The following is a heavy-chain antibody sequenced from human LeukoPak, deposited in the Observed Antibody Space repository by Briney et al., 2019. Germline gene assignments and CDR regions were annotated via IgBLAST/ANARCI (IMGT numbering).Heavy chain of an antibody. V-gene: IGHV3-7*01. CDR2: IKQDGSEK. Sequence: SGGSLRLSCAASGSGFTFSKAWMSWVRQAPGKGLEWVANIKQDGSEKYYVDSVKGRFTISRDNAKNSLYLQMNSLRAEDTAVYYCARAWQLDYYWGQGTLVTVSS. D-gene: IGHD6-6*01. CDR1: GSGFTFSKAW. J-gene: IGHJ4*02. CDR3: ARAWQLDYY.